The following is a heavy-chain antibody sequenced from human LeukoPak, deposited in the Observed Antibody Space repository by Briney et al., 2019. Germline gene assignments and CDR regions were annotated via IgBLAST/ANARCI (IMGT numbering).Heavy chain of an antibody. J-gene: IGHJ3*02. CDR2: ISSISSYI. V-gene: IGHV3-21*01. CDR1: GFTFSSYS. CDR3: ARDPSGSYYPRVSGALDI. Sequence: PGESLRLSCAASGFTFSSYSMNWVRQAPGKGLEWVSSISSISSYIYYADSVKGRFTISRDNAKNSLYLQMDSLRAEDTAVYYCARDPSGSYYPRVSGALDIWGQGTMVTVSS. D-gene: IGHD1-26*01.